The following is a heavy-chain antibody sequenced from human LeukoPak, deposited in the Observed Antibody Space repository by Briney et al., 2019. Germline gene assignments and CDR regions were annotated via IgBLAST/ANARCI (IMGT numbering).Heavy chain of an antibody. D-gene: IGHD5-12*01. CDR1: GHTFTSYG. Sequence: ASVKVSCKASGHTFTSYGISWVRQAPGQGLEWMGWISAYNGNTNYAQKLQGRVTMTTDTSTSTAYMELRSLRSDDTAVYYCARGRRYSGYDALGSWGQGTLVTVSS. CDR3: ARGRRYSGYDALGS. CDR2: ISAYNGNT. J-gene: IGHJ4*02. V-gene: IGHV1-18*01.